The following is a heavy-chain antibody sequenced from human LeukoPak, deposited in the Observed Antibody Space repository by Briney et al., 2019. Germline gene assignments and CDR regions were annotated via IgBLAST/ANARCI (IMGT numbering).Heavy chain of an antibody. CDR2: IKQDGSEK. CDR3: ARAAVTHYYYYYYMDV. V-gene: IGHV3-7*01. CDR1: GFTFSSDW. J-gene: IGHJ6*03. Sequence: PGGSLRLSCAASGFTFSSDWMSWVRQAPGKGLEWVANIKQDGSEKYYVDSVKGRFTISRDNAKNSLYLQMNSLRAEDTAVYYCARAAVTHYYYYYYMDVWGKGTTVTVSS. D-gene: IGHD4-17*01.